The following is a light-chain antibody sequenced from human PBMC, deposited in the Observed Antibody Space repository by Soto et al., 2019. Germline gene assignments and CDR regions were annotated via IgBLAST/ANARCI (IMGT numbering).Light chain of an antibody. Sequence: QLVLPQPPSASGTPGQRVTISCSTTNSRSGSNYVYWYQQLPRAAPKLLIYRNDQRPSGVPDRFSASKSGTSASLAISGLRSEDEADYFCAKWDDSLRVYVFGSGTKVTVL. CDR3: AKWDDSLRVYV. J-gene: IGLJ1*01. CDR1: NSRSGSNY. V-gene: IGLV1-47*01. CDR2: RND.